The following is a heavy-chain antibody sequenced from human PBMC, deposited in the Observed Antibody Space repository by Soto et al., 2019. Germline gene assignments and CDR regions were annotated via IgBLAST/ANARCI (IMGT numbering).Heavy chain of an antibody. CDR3: ARRTGGYCSGGSCRTFDV. J-gene: IGHJ3*01. CDR1: VVSISSNGYY. CDR2: VSYSGTT. D-gene: IGHD2-15*01. V-gene: IGHV4-39*02. Sequence: SETLSLTCTFSVVSISSNGYYCGWIRQPPWKGLEWIGSVSYSGTTYSNPSLKSRVTMSVDTSQNRFSLRLSSVTAADTAVYHCARRTGGYCSGGSCRTFDVWGQGTMVTVS.